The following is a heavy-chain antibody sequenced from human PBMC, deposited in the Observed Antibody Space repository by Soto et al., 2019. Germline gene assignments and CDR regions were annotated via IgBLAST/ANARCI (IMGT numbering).Heavy chain of an antibody. V-gene: IGHV4-31*03. CDR2: IYKAGST. CDR1: GGSISRGAYY. D-gene: IGHD3-22*01. CDR3: ARESDYYDSSGSGFDY. Sequence: PSETLSLTCTVSGGSISRGAYYWSWIRQYPGKGLELIGYIYKAGSTFYTPSLKSRLNISVDTSKNQFSLKLTSVTAADTAVYYCARESDYYDSSGSGFDYWGPGTQVTVSS. J-gene: IGHJ4*02.